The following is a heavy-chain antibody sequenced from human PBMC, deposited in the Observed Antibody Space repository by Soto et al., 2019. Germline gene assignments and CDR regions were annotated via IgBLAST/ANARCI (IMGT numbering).Heavy chain of an antibody. CDR1: GFTVSSNY. J-gene: IGHJ6*02. CDR3: ARDQGITMVRGVTTYYYYYGMDV. Sequence: GGSLRLSCAASGFTVSSNYMSWVRQAPGKGLEWVSVIYSGGSTYYADSVKGRFTISRDNSKNTLYLQMNSLRAEDTAVYYCARDQGITMVRGVTTYYYYYGMDVWGQGTTVTVSS. V-gene: IGHV3-53*01. CDR2: IYSGGST. D-gene: IGHD3-10*01.